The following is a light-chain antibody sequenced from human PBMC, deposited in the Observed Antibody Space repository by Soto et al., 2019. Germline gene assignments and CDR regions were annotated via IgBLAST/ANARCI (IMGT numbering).Light chain of an antibody. CDR1: SSNIGSNY. Sequence: QSVLTQPPSASGTPGQRVTISCSGSSSNIGSNYVNWYQQFPGTAPKLLIYSHNQRPSGVPDRFSGSKSGTSASLAISGLQSGDEADYYCAAWDDSLNGVVFGGGTQLTVL. J-gene: IGLJ2*01. V-gene: IGLV1-44*01. CDR3: AAWDDSLNGVV. CDR2: SHN.